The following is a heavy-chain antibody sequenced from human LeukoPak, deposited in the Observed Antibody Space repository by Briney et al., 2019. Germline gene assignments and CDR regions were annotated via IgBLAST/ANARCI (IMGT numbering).Heavy chain of an antibody. CDR3: ARDLGSTRGY. CDR2: INPNSGGT. D-gene: IGHD2-2*01. V-gene: IGHV1-2*06. Sequence: GASVKVSCKASGYTFTGYYIHWVRQAPGQGLEWMGRINPNSGGTNYAQEFQGRVTMTRDTSISTAYMELSRLRSDDTAVYFCARDLGSTRGYWGQGTLVTVSS. J-gene: IGHJ4*02. CDR1: GYTFTGYY.